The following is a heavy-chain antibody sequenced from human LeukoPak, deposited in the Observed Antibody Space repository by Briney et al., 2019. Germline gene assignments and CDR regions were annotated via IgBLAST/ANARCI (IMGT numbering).Heavy chain of an antibody. CDR2: LYHSGST. CDR3: GREEGLRAGYVDY. CDR1: GGSMSSSNW. Sequence: PSETLSLTCAVSGGSMSSSNWWSWVRQPPGKGLEWSGELYHSGSTNYNPPHKSRVTISVDRSKNQFALKLSSVTAADTAVYYCGREEGLRAGYVDYWGQGALVTVSS. J-gene: IGHJ4*02. D-gene: IGHD5-12*01. V-gene: IGHV4-4*02.